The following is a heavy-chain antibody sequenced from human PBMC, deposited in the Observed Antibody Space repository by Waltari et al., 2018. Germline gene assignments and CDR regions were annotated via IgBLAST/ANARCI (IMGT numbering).Heavy chain of an antibody. V-gene: IGHV4-61*02. D-gene: IGHD6-19*01. CDR3: ARGVAVAGTGWFDP. CDR1: GGSISSGSYY. J-gene: IGHJ5*02. CDR2: IYASVST. Sequence: QVQLQESGPGLVKPSQTLSLTCTVSGGSISSGSYYWSWIRQPAGTGLEWIGRIYASVSTNYNPSVKSRVTISVATSKSQFSLRLSSVTAADTAVYYCARGVAVAGTGWFDPWGQGTLVIVSS.